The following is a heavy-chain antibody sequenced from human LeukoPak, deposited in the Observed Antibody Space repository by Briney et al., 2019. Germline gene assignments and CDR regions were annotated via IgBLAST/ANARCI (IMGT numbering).Heavy chain of an antibody. J-gene: IGHJ4*02. Sequence: SVKVSCKASGGTFSSYAISWVRQAPGQGLEWMGRIIPILGIANYAQKFQGRVTITADKSTSTAYMELSSLRSEDTAVYYCARDGIWPEWELRHFDYWGQGTLVTVSS. V-gene: IGHV1-69*04. CDR3: ARDGIWPEWELRHFDY. CDR2: IIPILGIA. D-gene: IGHD1-26*01. CDR1: GGTFSSYA.